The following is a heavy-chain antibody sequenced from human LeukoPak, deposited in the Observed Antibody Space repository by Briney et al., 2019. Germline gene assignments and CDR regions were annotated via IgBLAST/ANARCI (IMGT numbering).Heavy chain of an antibody. CDR1: GYSISSGYY. D-gene: IGHD3-22*01. V-gene: IGHV4-38-2*02. J-gene: IGHJ3*02. CDR2: IYTSGST. Sequence: SKTLSLTCAVSGYSISSGYYWGWIRQPPGKGLEWIGRIYTSGSTNYNPSLKSRVTISVDTSKNQFSLKLSSVTAADTAVYYCARDLGFYYDSSGYYHHDAFDIWGQGTMVTVSS. CDR3: ARDLGFYYDSSGYYHHDAFDI.